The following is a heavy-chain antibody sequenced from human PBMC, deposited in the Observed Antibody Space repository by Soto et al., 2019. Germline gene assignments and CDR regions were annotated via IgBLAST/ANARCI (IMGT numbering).Heavy chain of an antibody. CDR3: ANLGDAVSGYFDF. D-gene: IGHD3-3*01. J-gene: IGHJ5*01. CDR2: VSFDGSHK. CDR1: GFTFSSYA. Sequence: QVQLVQSGGGVVQPGGSLRLSCAASGFTFSSYAIHWVRQAPGKGLEWVADVSFDGSHKTYAVPVRGRFTISRVNSKKTVYLQMNSLRAEDTALYYCANLGDAVSGYFDFWGQGTQVAVSS. V-gene: IGHV3-30*18.